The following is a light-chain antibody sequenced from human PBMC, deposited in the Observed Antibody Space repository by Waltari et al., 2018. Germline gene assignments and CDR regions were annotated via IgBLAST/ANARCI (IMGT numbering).Light chain of an antibody. CDR1: QGISSY. CDR3: QKLNSYPPTT. V-gene: IGKV1-9*01. CDR2: SAS. Sequence: DIQLTQSPSFLSASVGDRVTITCRASQGISSYLAWYQQKPGRAPKLLIYSASTLESGVPSRFSGSGSGTEFTLTISSLQPEDFATYYCQKLNSYPPTTFGQGTRLRLN. J-gene: IGKJ5*01.